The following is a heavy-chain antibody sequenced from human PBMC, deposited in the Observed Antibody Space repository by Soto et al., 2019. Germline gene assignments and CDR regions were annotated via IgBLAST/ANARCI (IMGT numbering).Heavy chain of an antibody. J-gene: IGHJ4*02. Sequence: ASVKVSCNVSGYTLTELSMHLVRQAPGKGLEWMGGFDPEDGETIYAQKFQGRVTMTEDTSTDTAYMELSSLRSEDTAVYYCATHPVNYYDSSGYYPGWGQGTLVTVSS. CDR2: FDPEDGET. V-gene: IGHV1-24*01. D-gene: IGHD3-22*01. CDR3: ATHPVNYYDSSGYYPG. CDR1: GYTLTELS.